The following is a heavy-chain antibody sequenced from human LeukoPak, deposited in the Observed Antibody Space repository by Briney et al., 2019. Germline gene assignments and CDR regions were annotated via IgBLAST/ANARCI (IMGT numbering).Heavy chain of an antibody. J-gene: IGHJ5*02. V-gene: IGHV1-69*05. Sequence: GASVKVCCKTSGGTFNNSAISWVRQALGQGLEWLGGIMPLFGTAGYAQKFQGRVTITKDESTRTVYLELTSLTSDDTAVYYCARDVHGDYGSGWFDPWGQGTLVSVSS. CDR1: GGTFNNSA. D-gene: IGHD4-17*01. CDR2: IMPLFGTA. CDR3: ARDVHGDYGSGWFDP.